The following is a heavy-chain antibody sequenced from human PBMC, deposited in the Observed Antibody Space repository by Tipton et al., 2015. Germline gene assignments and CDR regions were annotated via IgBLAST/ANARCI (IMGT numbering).Heavy chain of an antibody. CDR2: IFHRGDT. D-gene: IGHD2-21*02. J-gene: IGHJ4*02. Sequence: TLSLTCDVSGYSISSGYYWGWIRQPPGKGLEWIGSIFHRGDTNYNPSLKSRVTISVDTSKNQFSLKLSSVTAADTAVYYCASPSLPHDRGDYYFQSWGQGSLVTVSS. CDR3: ASPSLPHDRGDYYFQS. V-gene: IGHV4-38-2*01. CDR1: GYSISSGYY.